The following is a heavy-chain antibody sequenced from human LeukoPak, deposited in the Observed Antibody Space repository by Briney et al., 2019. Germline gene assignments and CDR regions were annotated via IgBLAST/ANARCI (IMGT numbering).Heavy chain of an antibody. CDR3: AKEGAGWNYYGSNWFDP. CDR2: ISYVGSNK. D-gene: IGHD3-10*01. Sequence: PGRSMRLSCAASGFTFSSYGMHWVRPAPGKGLEWVAVISYVGSNKYYADSVKGRFTISRDNSKNTLYLQMNSLRAEDTAVYFWAKEGAGWNYYGSNWFDPWGQGTLVTVSS. J-gene: IGHJ5*02. V-gene: IGHV3-30*18. CDR1: GFTFSSYG.